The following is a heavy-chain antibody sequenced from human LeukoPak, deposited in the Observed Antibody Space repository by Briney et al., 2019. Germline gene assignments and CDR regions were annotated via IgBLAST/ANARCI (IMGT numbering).Heavy chain of an antibody. CDR2: ISSSSSTI. D-gene: IGHD2-2*02. J-gene: IGHJ4*02. CDR3: ARADCSSTSCYTGGFDY. V-gene: IGHV3-48*01. CDR1: GFTFSSYS. Sequence: GGSLRLSCAASGFTFSSYSMNWVRQAPGKGLEWVSYISSSSSTIYYADSVKGRFTISRDNAENSLYLQMNSLRAEDTAVYYCARADCSSTSCYTGGFDYWGQGTLVTVSS.